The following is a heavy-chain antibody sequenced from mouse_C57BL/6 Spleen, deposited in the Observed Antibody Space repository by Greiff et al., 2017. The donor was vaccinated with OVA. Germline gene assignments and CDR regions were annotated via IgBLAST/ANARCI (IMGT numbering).Heavy chain of an antibody. D-gene: IGHD4-1*01. CDR3: AREPGTNYYAMDY. CDR1: GFTFSSYA. CDR2: ISDGGSYT. V-gene: IGHV5-4*01. J-gene: IGHJ4*01. Sequence: EVQVVESGGGLVKPGGSLKLSCAASGFTFSSYAMSWVRQTPEKRLEWVATISDGGSYTYYPDNVKGRFTISRDNAKNNLYLQMSHLKSEDTAMYYCAREPGTNYYAMDYWGQGTSVTVSS.